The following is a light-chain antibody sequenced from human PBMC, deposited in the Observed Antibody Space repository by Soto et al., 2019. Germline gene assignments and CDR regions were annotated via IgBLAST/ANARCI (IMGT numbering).Light chain of an antibody. CDR1: QSISSY. CDR2: AAS. CDR3: QQSYSTPRT. V-gene: IGKV1-39*01. Sequence: DIQMTQSPSSLSASVGDRVTITCRASQSISSYLNWYQQKPGKAPKLLIYAASSLQSGFPSRFSGSGSGTAFTLTISSLQPEDFATYYCQQSYSTPRTFGHGTTVAIK. J-gene: IGKJ3*01.